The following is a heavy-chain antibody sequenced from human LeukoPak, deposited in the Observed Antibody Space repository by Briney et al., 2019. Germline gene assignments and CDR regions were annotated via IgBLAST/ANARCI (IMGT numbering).Heavy chain of an antibody. Sequence: GGSLRLSCAASGFTFSSYAMHWVRQAPGKGLEWVAVISYDGSNKYYADSVKGRFTISRDNSKNTLYLQMNSLRAEDTAVYYCARDIVVAVAALDAFDIWGQGTMVTVSS. CDR2: ISYDGSNK. CDR3: ARDIVVAVAALDAFDI. J-gene: IGHJ3*02. D-gene: IGHD2-15*01. V-gene: IGHV3-30-3*01. CDR1: GFTFSSYA.